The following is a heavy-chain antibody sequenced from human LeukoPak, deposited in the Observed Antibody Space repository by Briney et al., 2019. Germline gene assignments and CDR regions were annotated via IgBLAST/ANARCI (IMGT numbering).Heavy chain of an antibody. V-gene: IGHV1-18*01. Sequence: ASVKVSCKASGYTFTSYGISWVRQAPGQGLEWMGWIITYNGNTNYAQKLQGRVTMTTDTSTSTAYLELRSLRSDDTAVYYCARGYCSGGSCYLAAWFDPWGQGTLVTVSS. CDR3: ARGYCSGGSCYLAAWFDP. CDR2: IITYNGNT. J-gene: IGHJ5*02. CDR1: GYTFTSYG. D-gene: IGHD2-15*01.